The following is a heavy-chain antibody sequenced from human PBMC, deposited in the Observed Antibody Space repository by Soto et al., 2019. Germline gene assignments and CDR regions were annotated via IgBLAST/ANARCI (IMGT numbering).Heavy chain of an antibody. CDR3: ARVRFLEWGYGMDV. V-gene: IGHV4-34*01. D-gene: IGHD3-3*01. CDR1: GGSFSGYY. J-gene: IGHJ6*02. Sequence: SETLSLTCAVYGGSFSGYYWSWIRQPPGKGLEWIGEINHSGSTNYNPSLKSRVTISVDTSKNQFSLKLSSVTAADTAVYYCARVRFLEWGYGMDVWGQGTTVTVSS. CDR2: INHSGST.